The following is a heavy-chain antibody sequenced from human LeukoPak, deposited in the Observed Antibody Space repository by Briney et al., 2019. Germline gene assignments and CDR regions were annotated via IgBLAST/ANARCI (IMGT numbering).Heavy chain of an antibody. CDR1: GFTFSSYA. CDR3: ARDSYSGSASSSWFDP. Sequence: GRSLRLSCAASGFTFSSYAMHWVRQAPGKGLEWVAVISYDGSNKYYADSVKSRFTISRDNSKNTLYLQMNSLRAEDTAVYYCARDSYSGSASSSWFDPWGQGTLVTVSS. V-gene: IGHV3-30-3*01. J-gene: IGHJ5*02. D-gene: IGHD1-26*01. CDR2: ISYDGSNK.